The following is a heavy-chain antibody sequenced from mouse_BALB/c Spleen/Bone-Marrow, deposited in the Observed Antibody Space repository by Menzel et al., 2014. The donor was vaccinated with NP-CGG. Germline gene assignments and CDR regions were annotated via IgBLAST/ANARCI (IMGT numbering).Heavy chain of an antibody. J-gene: IGHJ4*01. V-gene: IGHV2-2*01. CDR3: ARRNGNFRYYAMDY. CDR2: IWSGGST. CDR1: GFSLTTYD. D-gene: IGHD2-1*01. Sequence: QVQLQQSGPGLVQPSQSLSTTCTVSGFSLTTYDVVWVRQSPGEGLEWLGVIWSGGSTDYNAAFISRLSINKDNSKSQVFFKMNNLQAYDTAIYYCARRNGNFRYYAMDYWGQGTSVTVSS.